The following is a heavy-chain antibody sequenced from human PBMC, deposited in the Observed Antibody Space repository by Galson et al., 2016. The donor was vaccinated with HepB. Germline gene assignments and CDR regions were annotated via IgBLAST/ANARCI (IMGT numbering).Heavy chain of an antibody. D-gene: IGHD2-2*01. CDR3: ARGDSTGRYHYYMDV. CDR2: ISSRSTYS. J-gene: IGHJ6*03. V-gene: IGHV3-11*06. Sequence: SLRLSCAASGFTFSAYYMSWIRQAPGKGLEWVSYISSRSTYSNYADSVKGRFTISRDNAKDSLSLQMNSLRADDTAVYYCARGDSTGRYHYYMDVWGKGTTVTVS. CDR1: GFTFSAYY.